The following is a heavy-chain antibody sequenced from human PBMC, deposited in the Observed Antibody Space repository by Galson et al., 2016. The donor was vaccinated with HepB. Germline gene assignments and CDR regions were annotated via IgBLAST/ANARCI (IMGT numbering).Heavy chain of an antibody. CDR2: IRADGTAN. CDR3: ARENFWKLDQ. J-gene: IGHJ5*02. D-gene: IGHD3-3*01. Sequence: SLRLSCAASGFSFSRYWMAWVRQAPGKGLEWVGNIRADGTANDYVGSVEGRFTMSRDNAQKSLFLQMTSLRVDDTAVYYCARENFWKLDQWGQGTLVTVSS. CDR1: GFSFSRYW. V-gene: IGHV3-7*03.